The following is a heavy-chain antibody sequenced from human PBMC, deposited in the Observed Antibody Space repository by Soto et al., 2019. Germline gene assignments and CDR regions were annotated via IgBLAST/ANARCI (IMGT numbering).Heavy chain of an antibody. J-gene: IGHJ4*02. CDR2: IYYSGST. D-gene: IGHD4-17*01. V-gene: IGHV4-31*03. CDR1: GGSISRGGYY. Sequence: SETLSLTCTVSGGSISRGGYYWSWFRQHPGKGLEWIGYIYYSGSTYYSPSLKSRVTISVDTSKNQFSLKLSSVTAADTAVYYCARDDDYGDGLFDYWGQGTLVTVSS. CDR3: ARDDDYGDGLFDY.